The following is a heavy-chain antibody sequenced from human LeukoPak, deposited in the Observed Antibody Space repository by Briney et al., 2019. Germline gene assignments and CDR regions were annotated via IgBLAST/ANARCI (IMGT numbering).Heavy chain of an antibody. CDR1: GLSFSAYK. Sequence: GGSLRLSCAASGLSFSAYKMHWVRQAPRKGLAWVSRISTDGYTTDYADFVQGRFTASRDNTKNTWSLEMNSLRAEDTAVYYFVVGGSPGYWGQGTLVTVSS. D-gene: IGHD2-15*01. CDR3: VVGGSPGY. J-gene: IGHJ4*02. V-gene: IGHV3-74*01. CDR2: ISTDGYTT.